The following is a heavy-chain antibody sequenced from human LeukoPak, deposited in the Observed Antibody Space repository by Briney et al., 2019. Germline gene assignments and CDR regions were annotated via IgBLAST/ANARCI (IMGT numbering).Heavy chain of an antibody. CDR2: INHSGST. CDR1: GGSFGGYY. Sequence: KPSETLSLTCAVYGGSFGGYYWSWIRQPPGKGLEWIGEINHSGSTNYNPSLKSRVTISVDTSKNQFSLKLSSVTAADTAVYYCAVAGRGVGFDPWGQGTLVTVSS. V-gene: IGHV4-34*01. D-gene: IGHD6-19*01. J-gene: IGHJ5*02. CDR3: AVAGRGVGFDP.